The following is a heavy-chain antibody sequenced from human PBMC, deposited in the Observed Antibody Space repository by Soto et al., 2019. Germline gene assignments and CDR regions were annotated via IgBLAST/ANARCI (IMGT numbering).Heavy chain of an antibody. CDR3: ARPYCSSTSCYADAFDI. J-gene: IGHJ3*02. V-gene: IGHV5-51*01. Sequence: GESLKISCQGSGYSFTTYWIAWVRQMPGKGLEWVGIIYPDDSDTRYSPSFQGHVTISADKSINTAYLQWSSLKASDTAMYYCARPYCSSTSCYADAFDIWGQGTMVTVSS. D-gene: IGHD2-2*01. CDR2: IYPDDSDT. CDR1: GYSFTTYW.